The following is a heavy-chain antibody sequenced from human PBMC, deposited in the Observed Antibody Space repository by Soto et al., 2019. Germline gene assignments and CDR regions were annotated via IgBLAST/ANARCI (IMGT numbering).Heavy chain of an antibody. D-gene: IGHD2-2*02. CDR1: GYTFTSYD. CDR3: ARFMYCDSSTCYRLHYYYYDAMDV. J-gene: IGHJ6*02. Sequence: RASVKVSCKTSGYTFTSYDINGVRQAPGQGLEWMGWMNPNSGNTDSAQKFQGRVTLTRNTSINTAYMELSSLRSEDTAVYYCARFMYCDSSTCYRLHYYYYDAMDVLGQGTTVTVSS. V-gene: IGHV1-8*01. CDR2: MNPNSGNT.